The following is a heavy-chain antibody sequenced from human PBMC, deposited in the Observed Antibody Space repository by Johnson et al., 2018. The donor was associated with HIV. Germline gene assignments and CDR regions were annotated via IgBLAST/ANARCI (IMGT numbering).Heavy chain of an antibody. D-gene: IGHD2-15*01. CDR1: GFTVSSNY. CDR3: ARVGVGGYSADGAFDI. Sequence: VQLVESGGGLVQPGGSLRLSCAASGFTVSSNYMSWVRQAPGKGLEWVSVIYSGGGTYYADSVKGRFTISRDNSKNTLYLQMNSLRAEDAAVFYCARVGVGGYSADGAFDIWGQGTMVTVSS. CDR2: IYSGGGT. V-gene: IGHV3-66*01. J-gene: IGHJ3*02.